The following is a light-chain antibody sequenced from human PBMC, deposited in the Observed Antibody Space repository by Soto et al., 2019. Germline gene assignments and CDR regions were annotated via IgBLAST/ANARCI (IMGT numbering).Light chain of an antibody. J-gene: IGKJ5*01. CDR1: QSVGSF. CDR2: AAS. V-gene: IGKV3-20*01. Sequence: EIVLTQSPGTLSFSTWKRATLSCRVSQSVGSFLAWYQQKPGQAPRLLIYAASSRDTGIPDRFSGSGSGTDFTLTISSLQPEDFAVYYCQQFGSSPITFGQGTRLEIK. CDR3: QQFGSSPIT.